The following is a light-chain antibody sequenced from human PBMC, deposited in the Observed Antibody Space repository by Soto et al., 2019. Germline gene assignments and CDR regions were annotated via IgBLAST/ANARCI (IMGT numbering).Light chain of an antibody. Sequence: QSALTQPASVSGSPGQSITISCTGTSSDVGGYNYVSWYQQHPGKAHKLMIYEVSNRPSGVSNRFSGSKSGNTASLTISGIQAEDEADYYCSSYTSSSTLFGTGTKLTVL. CDR1: SSDVGGYNY. J-gene: IGLJ1*01. CDR3: SSYTSSSTL. V-gene: IGLV2-14*01. CDR2: EVS.